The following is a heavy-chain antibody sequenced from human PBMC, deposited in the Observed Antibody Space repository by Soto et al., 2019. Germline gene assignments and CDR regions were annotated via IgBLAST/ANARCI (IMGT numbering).Heavy chain of an antibody. J-gene: IGHJ4*02. CDR2: IYYSGST. D-gene: IGHD2-15*01. Sequence: QVQLQESGPGLVKPSQTLSLTCTVSGGSISSGDYYWSWIRQPPGKGLEWIGYIYYSGSTYYNPSLXSXXTLSVDTSKNQFSCKLSAVTAADTAVYYCAICGGTSVDVDYWGQGTLVTVSS. CDR1: GGSISSGDYY. V-gene: IGHV4-30-4*01. CDR3: AICGGTSVDVDY.